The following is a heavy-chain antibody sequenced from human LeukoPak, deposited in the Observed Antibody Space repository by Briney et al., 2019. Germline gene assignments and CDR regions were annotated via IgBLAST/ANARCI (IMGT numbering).Heavy chain of an antibody. CDR1: GFTFSNYS. J-gene: IGHJ4*02. CDR2: ISPSSHYI. Sequence: PGGSLRLSCAGSGFTFSNYSINWVRQAPGKGLEWVSSISPSSHYIYYADSVRGRFTISRDNARNSLYLQMNSLRAEDTAVYYCAKDPRGYSYGYADYWGQGTLVTVSS. V-gene: IGHV3-21*04. D-gene: IGHD5-18*01. CDR3: AKDPRGYSYGYADY.